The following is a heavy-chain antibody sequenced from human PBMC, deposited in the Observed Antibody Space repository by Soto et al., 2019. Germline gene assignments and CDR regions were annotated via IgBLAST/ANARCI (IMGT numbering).Heavy chain of an antibody. CDR2: ISGSSSAI. V-gene: IGHV3-48*01. CDR3: ARDLRGSSGNYGPAY. CDR1: GFTFSSSS. Sequence: PGGSLRLSCAASGFTFSSSSMNWVRQAPGKGLEWVSYISGSSSAIYYTDSVKGRFTISRDNAKNSLYLQMNSLRAEDTAVYYCARDLRGSSGNYGPAYWGQGTLVTVSS. D-gene: IGHD1-26*01. J-gene: IGHJ4*02.